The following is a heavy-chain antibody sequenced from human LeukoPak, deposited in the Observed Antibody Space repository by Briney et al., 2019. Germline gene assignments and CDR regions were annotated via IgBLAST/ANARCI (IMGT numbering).Heavy chain of an antibody. CDR1: GGSTNSNGYY. D-gene: IGHD6-13*01. CDR3: ARGHPGVRGSSWYFRWSWYFQH. CDR2: IYYSGGT. V-gene: IGHV4-39*01. Sequence: SETLSLTCTVSGGSTNSNGYYWGWIRQPPGKGLEWIGTIYYSGGTYYNTSLKSRVTISVDTSKNQFSLKLSSVTAADTAVYYCARGHPGVRGSSWYFRWSWYFQHWGQGTLVTVSS. J-gene: IGHJ1*01.